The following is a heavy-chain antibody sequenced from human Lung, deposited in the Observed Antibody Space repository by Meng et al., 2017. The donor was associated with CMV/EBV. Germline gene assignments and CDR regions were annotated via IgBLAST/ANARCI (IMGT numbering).Heavy chain of an antibody. CDR2: IHYDTGET. CDR3: ARDDNWGPDY. J-gene: IGHJ4*02. CDR1: GYTFAGHY. V-gene: IGHV1-2*02. Sequence: SVKVSCKTSGYTFAGHYLHWLRQAPGQGLEWMAWIHYDTGETNYAQNFHGRVTVTRDTSITTVYMELRSLRPDDTAMYYCARDDNWGPDYWGQGTLVTSPQ. D-gene: IGHD7-27*01.